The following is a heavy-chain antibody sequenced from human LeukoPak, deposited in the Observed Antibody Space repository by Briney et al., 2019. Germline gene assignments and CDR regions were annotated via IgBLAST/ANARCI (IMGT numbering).Heavy chain of an antibody. CDR1: GFTLSRYW. J-gene: IGHJ5*02. D-gene: IGHD3-10*01. CDR2: MKQDGSEK. CDR3: AKDEAVIRMVRARGNWFDP. Sequence: GGSLRLSCVASGFTLSRYWMSWVRQAPGKGLEWVANMKQDGSEKKYVDSVKGRFTISRDSTKNSLYLQMNSLRVEDTAVYYCAKDEAVIRMVRARGNWFDPWGQGTLVTVSS. V-gene: IGHV3-7*01.